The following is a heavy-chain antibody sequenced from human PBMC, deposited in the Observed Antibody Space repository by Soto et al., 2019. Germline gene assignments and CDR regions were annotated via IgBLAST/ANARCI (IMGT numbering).Heavy chain of an antibody. Sequence: ASVKVSCKASGDTFASFGFSWVRQAPGQGLEWLGWISAYNGNTHYAQKVRDRVTLTTDTSTNTAYMELRSLTSDDTAVYYCARDQESTTDRILQYWGQGTRVTVS. CDR1: GDTFASFG. V-gene: IGHV1-18*01. D-gene: IGHD1-26*01. CDR3: ARDQESTTDRILQY. CDR2: ISAYNGNT. J-gene: IGHJ1*01.